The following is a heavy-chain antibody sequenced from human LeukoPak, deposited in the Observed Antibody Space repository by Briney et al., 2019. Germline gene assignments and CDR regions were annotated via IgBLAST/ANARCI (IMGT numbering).Heavy chain of an antibody. V-gene: IGHV3-23*01. D-gene: IGHD3-22*01. J-gene: IGHJ4*02. CDR3: AKDRHYYDSSGYSGFDY. CDR2: ISGSGGST. Sequence: PGGSLRLSCAASGFTFSSYAMSWVRQAPGKGLEWVSAISGSGGSTYYADSVKGRFTVSRDNSKNTLYLQMNSLRAEDTAVYYCAKDRHYYDSSGYSGFDYWGQGTLVTVSS. CDR1: GFTFSSYA.